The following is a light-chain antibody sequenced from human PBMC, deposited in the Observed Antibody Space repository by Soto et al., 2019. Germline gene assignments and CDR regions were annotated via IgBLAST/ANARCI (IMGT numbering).Light chain of an antibody. CDR2: GAS. CDR3: QQYGSSPPVT. Sequence: EIELAQSGASLSVGRGERANISCSASQNIISHLAWYQQKPGQAPRLLIYGASSRATGIPDRFSGSGSGTDFTLTISRLEPEDFAVYYCQQYGSSPPVTFGQGTKVEIK. V-gene: IGKV3-20*01. CDR1: QNIISH. J-gene: IGKJ1*01.